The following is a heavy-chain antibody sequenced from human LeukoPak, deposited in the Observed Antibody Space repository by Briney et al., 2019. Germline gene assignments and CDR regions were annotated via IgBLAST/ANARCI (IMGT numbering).Heavy chain of an antibody. CDR2: IYYSGST. CDR1: GGSISSSSYY. D-gene: IGHD1-26*01. Sequence: PSETLSLTCTVSGGSISSSSYYWGWIRQPPGKGLEWIGSIYYSGSTYYNPSLKSRVTISVDTSKKQFSLKLSSVTAADTAVYYCARDGARQAESRNAFDIWGQGTMVTVSS. J-gene: IGHJ3*02. CDR3: ARDGARQAESRNAFDI. V-gene: IGHV4-39*07.